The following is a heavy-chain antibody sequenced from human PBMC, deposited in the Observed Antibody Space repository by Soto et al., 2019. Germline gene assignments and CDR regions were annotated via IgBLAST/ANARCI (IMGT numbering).Heavy chain of an antibody. D-gene: IGHD2-15*01. Sequence: QVQLQESGPGLVKPSQTLSLTCTVSGRSISSVNYYWSWIRQPPGKGLEWIGYIYYSGSTYYNPSLRSRVTISVDTSKNQFSLMLSSVTAADTAVYYCARYGSGECNRGSCYSPFDYWGQGTLVTVSS. CDR1: GRSISSVNYY. CDR2: IYYSGST. J-gene: IGHJ4*02. V-gene: IGHV4-30-4*01. CDR3: ARYGSGECNRGSCYSPFDY.